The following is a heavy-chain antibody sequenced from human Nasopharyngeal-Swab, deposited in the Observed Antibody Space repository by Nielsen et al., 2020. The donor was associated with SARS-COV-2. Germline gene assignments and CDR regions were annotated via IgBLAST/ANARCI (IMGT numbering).Heavy chain of an antibody. CDR1: GFTFSSYA. CDR2: ISGSGGST. CDR3: AKDGYYGLHAFDI. V-gene: IGHV3-23*01. Sequence: GESLKISCAASGFTFSSYAMSWVRQAPGKGLEWVSAISGSGGSTYYADSVKGRFTISRDNSKNSLYLQMNSLRTEDTALYYCAKDGYYGLHAFDIWGQGTMVTVSS. D-gene: IGHD3-10*01. J-gene: IGHJ3*02.